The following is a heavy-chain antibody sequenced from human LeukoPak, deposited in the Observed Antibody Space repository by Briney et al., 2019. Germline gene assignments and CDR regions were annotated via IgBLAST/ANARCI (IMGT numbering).Heavy chain of an antibody. D-gene: IGHD6-13*01. Sequence: PSETLSLTCAVYGGSFSGYYWSWIRQPPGKGLEWIGEINHSGSTNYNPSLKSRVTISVDTSKNQFSLKLSSVTAADTAVYYCARLNPRTHSSSWASRGVDYWGQGTLVTVSS. CDR2: INHSGST. V-gene: IGHV4-34*01. J-gene: IGHJ4*02. CDR3: ARLNPRTHSSSWASRGVDY. CDR1: GGSFSGYY.